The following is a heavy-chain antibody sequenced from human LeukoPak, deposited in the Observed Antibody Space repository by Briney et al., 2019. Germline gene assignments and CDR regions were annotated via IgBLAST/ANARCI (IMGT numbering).Heavy chain of an antibody. V-gene: IGHV3-23*01. D-gene: IGHD4-17*01. CDR2: ISGSGGST. Sequence: GGTLSLSCAASGFTFSSYGMSWVRQAPGKGLEWVSAISGSGGSTYYADSVKGRFTISRDNSKNTLYLQMNSLRAEDTAVYYCAKDRGWFTVTYFDYWGQGTLVTVSS. CDR3: AKDRGWFTVTYFDY. CDR1: GFTFSSYG. J-gene: IGHJ4*02.